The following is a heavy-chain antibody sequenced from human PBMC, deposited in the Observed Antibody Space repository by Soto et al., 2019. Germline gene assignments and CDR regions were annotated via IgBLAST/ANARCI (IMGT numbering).Heavy chain of an antibody. J-gene: IGHJ4*02. V-gene: IGHV4-34*01. CDR3: ARVSFTRDFDY. D-gene: IGHD3-3*02. CDR2: INHSGGT. Sequence: SETLSLTCAVYGGSFSGYHWSWIRQPPGKGLEWIGEINHSGGTNYNPSLKSRVTISVDTSRKQFFLILSSVTAADTAMYYCARVSFTRDFDYWGQGTLVTVSS. CDR1: GGSFSGYH.